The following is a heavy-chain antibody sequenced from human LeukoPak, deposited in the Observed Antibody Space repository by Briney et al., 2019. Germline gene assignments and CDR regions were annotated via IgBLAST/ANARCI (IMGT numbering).Heavy chain of an antibody. CDR2: HYYTGRI. CDR3: ARDGSDNCGLFDY. CDR1: GGSISGSSYC. D-gene: IGHD1-1*01. J-gene: IGHJ4*02. V-gene: IGHV4-39*07. Sequence: SETLSLTSTVSGGSISGSSYCWGWIRQPPGKGPEWIGSHYYTGRIYGNPSLNSRVTISLDTSKNQFSLKLTSVTAADTAVYYCARDGSDNCGLFDYWGRGTLVTVSS.